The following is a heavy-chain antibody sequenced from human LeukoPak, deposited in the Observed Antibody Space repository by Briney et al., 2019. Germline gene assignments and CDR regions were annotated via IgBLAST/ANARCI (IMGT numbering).Heavy chain of an antibody. Sequence: PGGSLRLSCAASGFTFSSYAMHWVRQAPGKGLEWVAVISYDGSNKYYADSVKGRFTISRDNAKNSLYLQMSSLRAEDTAVYFCARVDDILTGYVGGYFDYWGQGTLVTVSS. D-gene: IGHD3-9*01. J-gene: IGHJ4*02. V-gene: IGHV3-30-3*01. CDR1: GFTFSSYA. CDR2: ISYDGSNK. CDR3: ARVDDILTGYVGGYFDY.